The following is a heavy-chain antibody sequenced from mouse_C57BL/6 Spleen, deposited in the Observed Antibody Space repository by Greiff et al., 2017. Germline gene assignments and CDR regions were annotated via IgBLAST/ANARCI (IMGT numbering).Heavy chain of an antibody. J-gene: IGHJ1*03. CDR2: ISYDGSN. CDR1: GYSITSGYY. CDR3: ARDDYGSSYGYFDV. D-gene: IGHD1-1*01. V-gene: IGHV3-6*01. Sequence: VQLKESGPGLVKPSQSLSLTCSVTGYSITSGYYWNWIRQFPGNKLEWMGYISYDGSNNYNPSLKNRISITRDTSKNQFFLKLNSVTTEDTATYYCARDDYGSSYGYFDVWGTGTTVTVSS.